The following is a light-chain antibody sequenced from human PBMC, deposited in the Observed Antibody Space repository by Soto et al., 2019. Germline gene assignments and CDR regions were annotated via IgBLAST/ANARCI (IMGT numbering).Light chain of an antibody. V-gene: IGLV2-14*03. CDR1: SSDIGGSDH. J-gene: IGLJ1*01. CDR2: DVA. Sequence: SALTQPASVSDSPGQSITISCTGTSSDIGGSDHVSWYRQYPGEAPKLIIYDVANRPSGVSHRFSGSKSGNTASLIISGLQREDEADYYCVSFTTSRSYVFGTGTKVTVL. CDR3: VSFTTSRSYV.